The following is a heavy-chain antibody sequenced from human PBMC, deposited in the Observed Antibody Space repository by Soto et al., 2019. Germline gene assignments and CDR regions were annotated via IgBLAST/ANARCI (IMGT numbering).Heavy chain of an antibody. Sequence: QVQLVQSGAEVKKPGSSVKVSCRASGGTFSSYAISWVRQAPGQGLEWMGGIIPIFGTANYAQKFQGRVTITADESTRTAYVELSSLRSEDTAVYYCAREMLRSGWYGHAFDICGRGSMGTVSS. CDR2: IIPIFGTA. D-gene: IGHD6-19*01. J-gene: IGHJ3*02. CDR3: AREMLRSGWYGHAFDI. V-gene: IGHV1-69*01. CDR1: GGTFSSYA.